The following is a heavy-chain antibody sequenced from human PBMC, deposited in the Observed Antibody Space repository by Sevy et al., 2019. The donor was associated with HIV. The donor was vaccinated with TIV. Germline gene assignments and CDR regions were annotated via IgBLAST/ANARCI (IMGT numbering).Heavy chain of an antibody. J-gene: IGHJ4*02. V-gene: IGHV3-33*01. D-gene: IGHD2-8*01. Sequence: GGSRRLSCTASGFTPSTYGMHWVRQAPGKGLEWVAVLGYDGSNKYYADSVKGRFTISRDNAKNTLFLQMDSLRVEDTAVYYCARDSRMYGDYLLAYFDSWGQGTLVTVSS. CDR3: ARDSRMYGDYLLAYFDS. CDR1: GFTPSTYG. CDR2: LGYDGSNK.